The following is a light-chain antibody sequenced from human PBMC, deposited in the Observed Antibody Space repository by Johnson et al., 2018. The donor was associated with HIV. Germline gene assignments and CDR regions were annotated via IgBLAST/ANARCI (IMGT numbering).Light chain of an antibody. CDR1: SSNIGNNY. CDR3: GTWDSSLSAARV. CDR2: DNN. J-gene: IGLJ1*01. V-gene: IGLV1-51*01. Sequence: QSVLTQPPSVSAAPGQKVTISCSGSSSNIGNNYVSWYQQLPGTAPKLLIYDNNKRPSGIPDRFSGSKSGTSATLGITGLQTGDEADYDCGTWDSSLSAARVFGTGTKVTVL.